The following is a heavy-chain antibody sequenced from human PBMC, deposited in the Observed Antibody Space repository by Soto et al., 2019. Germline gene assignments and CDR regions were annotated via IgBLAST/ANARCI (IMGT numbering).Heavy chain of an antibody. Sequence: QVQLVESGGGVVQPGRSLRLSCAASGFTFSSYGMHWVRQAPGKGLEWVAVIWYDGSNKYYADSVKGRFTISRDNSKNTLYLQMNSLRAEDTAVYYCARGGGPTAVLGYSGQGTLVTVSS. CDR1: GFTFSSYG. CDR3: ARGGGPTAVLGY. CDR2: IWYDGSNK. V-gene: IGHV3-33*01. D-gene: IGHD4-17*01. J-gene: IGHJ4*02.